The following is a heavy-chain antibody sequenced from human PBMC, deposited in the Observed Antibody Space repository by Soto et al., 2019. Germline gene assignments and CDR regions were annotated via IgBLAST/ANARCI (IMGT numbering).Heavy chain of an antibody. D-gene: IGHD3-16*01. Sequence: GESLKISCQGSGYSFTNYWIGWVRQMPGKGLEWMGIIYPGDSVARYSPSFQGQVTMSADKSIRIAYLQWNSLKASDTAIYYCARHGGPDARGHLDFDYWGQGTLVTVSS. CDR1: GYSFTNYW. CDR3: ARHGGPDARGHLDFDY. CDR2: IYPGDSVA. J-gene: IGHJ4*02. V-gene: IGHV5-51*01.